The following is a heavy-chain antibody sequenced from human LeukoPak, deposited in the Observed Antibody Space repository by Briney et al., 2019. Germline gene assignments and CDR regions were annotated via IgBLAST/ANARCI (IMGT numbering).Heavy chain of an antibody. D-gene: IGHD6-13*01. CDR2: ISSSSSYI. CDR3: ARDPSSWYYYYMDV. J-gene: IGHJ6*03. V-gene: IGHV3-21*01. Sequence: GGSLRLSCAASEFTFSSYTMNWVRQAPGKGLEWVSSISSSSSYIHYVDSVKGRFTISRDNAKNSLYLQMNSLRAEDTAVYYCARDPSSWYYYYMDVWGKGTTVTVSS. CDR1: EFTFSSYT.